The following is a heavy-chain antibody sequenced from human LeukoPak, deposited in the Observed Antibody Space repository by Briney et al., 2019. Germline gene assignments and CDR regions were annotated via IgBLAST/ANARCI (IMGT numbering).Heavy chain of an antibody. Sequence: GDSLKISCKGSGYSVTSYWIGWVRQMPGKGLEWMGSIYPGDSDTRYSPSFQGQVTISADKSISTAYLQWSSLKASDTAMYYCAATSRDSSGYFDYWGQGTLVTVSS. V-gene: IGHV5-51*01. CDR3: AATSRDSSGYFDY. CDR1: GYSVTSYW. J-gene: IGHJ4*02. D-gene: IGHD6-19*01. CDR2: IYPGDSDT.